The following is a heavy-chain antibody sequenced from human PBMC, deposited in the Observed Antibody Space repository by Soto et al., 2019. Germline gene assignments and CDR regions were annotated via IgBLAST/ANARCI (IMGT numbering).Heavy chain of an antibody. CDR3: ARDYTVTTPVYSSNFDY. Sequence: SRDNSKNTLYLQMNSLRAEDTAVYYCARDYTVTTPVYSSNFDYWGQGTLVTVSS. V-gene: IGHV3-30*07. D-gene: IGHD4-17*01. J-gene: IGHJ4*02.